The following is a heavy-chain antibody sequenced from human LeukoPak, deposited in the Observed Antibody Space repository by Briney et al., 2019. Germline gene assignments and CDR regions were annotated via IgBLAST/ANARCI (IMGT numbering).Heavy chain of an antibody. D-gene: IGHD3-16*02. Sequence: PSETLSLTCTVSGGSISSYYWSWIRQPPGXXXEWIGYIYYSGSTNYNPSLKSRVTISVDTSKNQFSLKLSSVTAADTAVYYCASQRTMITFGGVIADDAFDIWGQGTMVTVSS. CDR3: ASQRTMITFGGVIADDAFDI. CDR1: GGSISSYY. J-gene: IGHJ3*02. CDR2: IYYSGST. V-gene: IGHV4-59*12.